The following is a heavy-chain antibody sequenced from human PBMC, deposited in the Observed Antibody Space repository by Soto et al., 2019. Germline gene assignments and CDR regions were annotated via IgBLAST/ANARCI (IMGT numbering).Heavy chain of an antibody. Sequence: ASVKVSCKASGYTFTSYAMHWVRQAPGQRLEWMGWINAGNGNTKYSQKFQGRVTITRDTSASTAYMELSSLRSEDTAVYYCARNLMDYAILTGYYIAYYFDYWGQGTLVTVSS. J-gene: IGHJ4*02. CDR1: GYTFTSYA. CDR2: INAGNGNT. CDR3: ARNLMDYAILTGYYIAYYFDY. V-gene: IGHV1-3*01. D-gene: IGHD3-9*01.